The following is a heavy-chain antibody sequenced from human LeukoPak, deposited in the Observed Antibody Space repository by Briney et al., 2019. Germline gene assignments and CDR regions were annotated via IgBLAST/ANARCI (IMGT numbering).Heavy chain of an antibody. Sequence: PGGSLRLSCAASRFTFSTYTMNWVRQAPGKGLEWVSSISTSGTYVWYAGSVKGRFTITRDNAKNSVYLQMNSLRAVDTAVYYCARDSSGYYYAQNYFHYWGQGTLVTVSS. CDR2: ISTSGTYV. V-gene: IGHV3-21*01. CDR3: ARDSSGYYYAQNYFHY. J-gene: IGHJ4*02. D-gene: IGHD3-22*01. CDR1: RFTFSTYT.